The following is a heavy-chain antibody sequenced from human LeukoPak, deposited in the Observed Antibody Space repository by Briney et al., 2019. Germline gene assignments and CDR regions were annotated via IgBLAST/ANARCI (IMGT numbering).Heavy chain of an antibody. V-gene: IGHV1-2*02. CDR3: AISVRGYSGYDHDAFDI. D-gene: IGHD5-12*01. J-gene: IGHJ3*02. CDR1: GYTFTGYY. Sequence: ASVKVSCKASGYTFTGYYMHWVRQAPGQGLEWMGWINPNSGGTNYAQKFQGRVTMTRDTSISTAYMELSRLRSDDTAVYYCAISVRGYSGYDHDAFDIWGQGTMVTVSS. CDR2: INPNSGGT.